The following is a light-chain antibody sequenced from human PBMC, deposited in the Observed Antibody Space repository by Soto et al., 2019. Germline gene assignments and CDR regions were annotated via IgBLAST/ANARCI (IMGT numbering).Light chain of an antibody. J-gene: IGKJ4*01. Sequence: EFVLTHSPGTLSLSPGERATLSCRASQSVTSTSLAWHQQKPGQAPGLLLYGASSRATGIPDRFSDSGSGTDFTLNISRLEPEDFAVYYCQQYIRWPLTFGGGTKVEIK. V-gene: IGKV3-20*01. CDR3: QQYIRWPLT. CDR2: GAS. CDR1: QSVTSTS.